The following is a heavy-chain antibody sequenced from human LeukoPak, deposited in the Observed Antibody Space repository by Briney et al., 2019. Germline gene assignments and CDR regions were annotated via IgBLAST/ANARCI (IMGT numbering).Heavy chain of an antibody. CDR2: IIPILGTA. D-gene: IGHD1-26*01. CDR1: GGTFISYA. J-gene: IGHJ4*02. CDR3: ARARSYYTHTPFDY. V-gene: IGHV1-69*13. Sequence: ASVKVSCKASGGTFISYAISWVRQAPGQGLEWMGGIIPILGTANYAQKFQGRVTITADESTSTAYMELSSLRSEDTAVYYCARARSYYTHTPFDYWGQGTLVTVSS.